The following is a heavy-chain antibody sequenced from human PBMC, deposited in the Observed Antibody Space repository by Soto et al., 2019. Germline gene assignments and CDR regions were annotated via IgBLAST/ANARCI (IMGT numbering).Heavy chain of an antibody. Sequence: PGGSVRLSCAASGFTFSSYAISWVRQAPGKGLEWVSTISDSGNSTYSADSVKGRFTISRDNSKNTLYLQMNSLRAEDTAVYYCARDRYVRNWFDPWGQGTLVTVSS. CDR3: ARDRYVRNWFDP. CDR2: ISDSGNST. V-gene: IGHV3-23*01. D-gene: IGHD3-10*01. J-gene: IGHJ5*02. CDR1: GFTFSSYA.